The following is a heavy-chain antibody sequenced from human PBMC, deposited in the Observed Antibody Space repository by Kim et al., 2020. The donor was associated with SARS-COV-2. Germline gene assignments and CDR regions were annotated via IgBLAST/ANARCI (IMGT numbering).Heavy chain of an antibody. CDR2: ISSSSSYI. V-gene: IGHV3-21*01. CDR3: ARDLYDILTGYSKGHAFDI. CDR1: GFTFSSYS. D-gene: IGHD3-9*01. J-gene: IGHJ3*02. Sequence: GGSLRLSCAASGFTFSSYSMNWVRQAPGKGLEWVSSISSSSSYIYYADSVKGRFTISRDNAKNSLYLQMNSLRAEDTAVYYCARDLYDILTGYSKGHAFDIWGQGTMVTVSS.